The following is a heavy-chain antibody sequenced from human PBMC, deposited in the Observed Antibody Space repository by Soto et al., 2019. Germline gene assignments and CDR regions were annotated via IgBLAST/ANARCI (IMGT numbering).Heavy chain of an antibody. CDR1: GCSFINHW. D-gene: IGHD1-7*01. CDR2: IYPSDSDT. J-gene: IGHJ4*02. CDR3: ARPPSGTTTFFES. Sequence: GLSQRIRYNGSGCSFINHWVGWVSQMHGKGLEWMGIIYPSDSDTRYSPSFQGQVTISADKSISTAYLQWSSLKASDTAMYHCARPPSGTTTFFESWGQGTLVLVIS. V-gene: IGHV5-51*01.